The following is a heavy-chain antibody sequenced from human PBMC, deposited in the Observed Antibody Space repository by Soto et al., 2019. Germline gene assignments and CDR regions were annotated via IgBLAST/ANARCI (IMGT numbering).Heavy chain of an antibody. D-gene: IGHD3-3*01. Sequence: EVQLVESGGGLVQPGGSLRLSCAASGFTFSSYWMSWVRQAPGKGLEWVANIKQDGSEKYYVDSVKGRFTISRDNAKNSLYLQMNSLRAEDTAVYYCARVAHYDFWSGYYNPYNWFDPWGQGTLVTVSS. CDR2: IKQDGSEK. CDR3: ARVAHYDFWSGYYNPYNWFDP. J-gene: IGHJ5*02. CDR1: GFTFSSYW. V-gene: IGHV3-7*01.